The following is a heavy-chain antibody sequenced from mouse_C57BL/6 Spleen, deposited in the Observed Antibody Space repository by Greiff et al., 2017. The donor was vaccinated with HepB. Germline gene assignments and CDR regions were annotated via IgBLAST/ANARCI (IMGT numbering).Heavy chain of an antibody. Sequence: EVKLMESGPGLVKPSQSLSLTCSVTGYSITSGYYWNWIRQFPGNKLEWMGYISYDGSNNYNPSLKNRISITRDTSKNQFFLKLNSVTTEDTATYYCARTYDGYYGGYFDVWGTGTTVTVSS. CDR2: ISYDGSN. D-gene: IGHD2-3*01. V-gene: IGHV3-6*01. CDR3: ARTYDGYYGGYFDV. CDR1: GYSITSGYY. J-gene: IGHJ1*03.